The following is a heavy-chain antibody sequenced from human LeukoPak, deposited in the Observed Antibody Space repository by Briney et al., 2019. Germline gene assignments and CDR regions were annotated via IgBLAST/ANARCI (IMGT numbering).Heavy chain of an antibody. Sequence: GGSLRLSCAASGFTFDDYAMPWVRQAPGKGLEWVSGISWNSGSIGYADSVKGRFTISRDNAKNSLYLQMNSLRAEDTALCYCAKDIADGYCSSTSCFRPGGGGYYFDYWGQGTLATVSS. V-gene: IGHV3-9*01. CDR3: AKDIADGYCSSTSCFRPGGGGYYFDY. J-gene: IGHJ4*02. CDR2: ISWNSGSI. D-gene: IGHD2-2*03. CDR1: GFTFDDYA.